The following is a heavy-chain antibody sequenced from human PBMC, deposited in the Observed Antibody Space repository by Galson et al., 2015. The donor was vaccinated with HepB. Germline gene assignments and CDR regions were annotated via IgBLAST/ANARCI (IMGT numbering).Heavy chain of an antibody. J-gene: IGHJ6*03. D-gene: IGHD6-13*01. V-gene: IGHV3-48*01. Sequence: SLRLSCAASGFTFRSNSMNWVRQAPGKGLEWVSYISSSSSTIYYADSVKGRFTISRDNAKNSLYLQMNSLRAEDTAVYYCARDAEQQLVRRPYYYYYMDVWGKGTTVTVSS. CDR1: GFTFRSNS. CDR2: ISSSSSTI. CDR3: ARDAEQQLVRRPYYYYYMDV.